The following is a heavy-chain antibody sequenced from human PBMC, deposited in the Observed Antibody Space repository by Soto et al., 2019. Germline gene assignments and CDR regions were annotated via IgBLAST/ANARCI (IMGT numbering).Heavy chain of an antibody. CDR1: GYTFTDYG. CDR3: AKTGGWNWFDP. V-gene: IGHV1-18*01. D-gene: IGHD6-19*01. CDR2: ISPYTGDT. Sequence: QVQLVQSGAEVKKPGASVKVSCKASGYTFTDYGISWVRQAPGQGLEWMGWISPYTGDTKYPQRLQGRVTVTADTSTSTGYMELRSLKSDDTAVYYCAKTGGWNWFDPWGQGTLVSVSS. J-gene: IGHJ5*02.